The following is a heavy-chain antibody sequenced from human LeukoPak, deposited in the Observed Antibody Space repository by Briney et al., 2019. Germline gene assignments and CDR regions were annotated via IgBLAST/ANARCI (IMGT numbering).Heavy chain of an antibody. J-gene: IGHJ4*02. CDR3: ARDEIYYDILTGYRHFDY. CDR1: GSTFSSYW. D-gene: IGHD3-9*01. V-gene: IGHV3-7*01. CDR2: MRQDGNEK. Sequence: GGSLRLSCVASGSTFSSYWMTWVRQAPGKGLEWVANMRQDGNEKYYVDSVRGRFTISRDNAKNSLYLQMNSLRAEDTAVYYCARDEIYYDILTGYRHFDYWGQGTLVTVFS.